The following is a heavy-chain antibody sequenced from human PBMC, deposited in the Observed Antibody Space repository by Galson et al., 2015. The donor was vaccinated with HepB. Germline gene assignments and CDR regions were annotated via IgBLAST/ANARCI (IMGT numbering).Heavy chain of an antibody. CDR1: GDSVSSDGAA. CDR2: TYYRSKWYN. J-gene: IGHJ3*02. V-gene: IGHV6-1*01. CDR3: ARSWTSRSDAFDI. D-gene: IGHD3/OR15-3a*01. Sequence: CAISGDSVSSDGAAWNWIRQSPSRGLEWLGRTYYRSKWYNDYAVSVKSRITINPDTSKNQFSLQLNSVTPEDTAVYYCARSWTSRSDAFDIWGQGTMVTVSS.